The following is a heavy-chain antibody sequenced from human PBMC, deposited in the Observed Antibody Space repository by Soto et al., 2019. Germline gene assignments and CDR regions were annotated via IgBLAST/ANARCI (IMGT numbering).Heavy chain of an antibody. D-gene: IGHD2-2*01. CDR3: ARGKLFVVVPAAIPIDDYYYYMDV. CDR1: GGSFSGYY. CDR2: INHSGST. V-gene: IGHV4-34*01. Sequence: SETLSLTCAVYGGSFSGYYWSWIRQPPEKGLEWIGEINHSGSTSYNPSLKSRVTISVDTSKNQFSLKLSSVTAADTAVYYCARGKLFVVVPAAIPIDDYYYYMDVWGKGTTVTVSS. J-gene: IGHJ6*03.